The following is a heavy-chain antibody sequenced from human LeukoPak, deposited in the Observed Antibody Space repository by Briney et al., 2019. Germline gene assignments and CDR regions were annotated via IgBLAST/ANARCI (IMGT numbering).Heavy chain of an antibody. V-gene: IGHV1-2*02. CDR1: GYTFTGHL. Sequence: ASVKVSCTASGYTFTGHLLHWLRQAPGQRLEWMGWINPNSSGTTYAPKFRGRVTMTRDTSISTVYMELTNLRSDDTAVYYCAREREGLYDILTGYFGYWGQGTLVTVSS. D-gene: IGHD3-9*01. CDR3: AREREGLYDILTGYFGY. J-gene: IGHJ4*02. CDR2: INPNSSGT.